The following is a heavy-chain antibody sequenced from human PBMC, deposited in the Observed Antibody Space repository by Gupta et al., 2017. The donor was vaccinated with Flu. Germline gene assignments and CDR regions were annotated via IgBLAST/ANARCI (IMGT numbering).Heavy chain of an antibody. V-gene: IGHV3-21*01. CDR1: GFTFSSYS. CDR3: ATVLDIAVAVHNDAFDI. Sequence: EVQLVESGGGLVKPGGSLRLSCAASGFTFSSYSMNWVRQAPGKGLEWVSSISSSSSYIYYADSVKGRFTISRDNAKNSLYLQMNSLRAEDTAVYYCATVLDIAVAVHNDAFDIWGQGTMVTVSS. CDR2: ISSSSSYI. D-gene: IGHD6-19*01. J-gene: IGHJ3*02.